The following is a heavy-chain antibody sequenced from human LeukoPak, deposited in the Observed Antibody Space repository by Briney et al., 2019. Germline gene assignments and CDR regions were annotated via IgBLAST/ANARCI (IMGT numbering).Heavy chain of an antibody. CDR1: GFTFSNYW. J-gene: IGHJ4*02. CDR2: IKQVGSEK. Sequence: GGSLRLSCAASGFTFSNYWMSWVRQAPGKGLEWVANIKQVGSEKYYVDSVKGRFTISRDNAKKSLYLQMNTLRAEDTAIYCCARDEGDCSSTSCPFYYFNYWGQGTLVTVSS. CDR3: ARDEGDCSSTSCPFYYFNY. D-gene: IGHD2-2*01. V-gene: IGHV3-7*01.